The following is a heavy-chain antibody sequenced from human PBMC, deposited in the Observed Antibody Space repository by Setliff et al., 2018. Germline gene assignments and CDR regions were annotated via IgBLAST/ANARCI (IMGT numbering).Heavy chain of an antibody. CDR1: GGTLTDYF. D-gene: IGHD3-10*01. CDR2: IDHGGGS. Sequence: SETLSLTCTVSGGTLTDYFWSWVRQPPGKRLEWIGDIDHGGGSSYNPSLQSRVTLSLDTSENEFSLRLTSVTAADTAVYFCARTINFLGSGTWGYMDVWGKGTTGTVS. J-gene: IGHJ6*03. CDR3: ARTINFLGSGTWGYMDV. V-gene: IGHV4-34*01.